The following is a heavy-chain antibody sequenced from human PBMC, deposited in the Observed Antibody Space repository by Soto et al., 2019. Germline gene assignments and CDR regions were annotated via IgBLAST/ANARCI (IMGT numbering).Heavy chain of an antibody. CDR1: GFSFSAYA. Sequence: EVQLLESGGGLVQPGGSLRLSCAASGFSFSAYAMIWVRQAPGKGLEWVSSINDGGDRTYYADSVKGRFTISRDNSNSTLYLQMNSLRAEDTALYYCAIVSTDIVVVVAATRFDSWGQGALVSVSS. CDR3: AIVSTDIVVVVAATRFDS. CDR2: INDGGDRT. J-gene: IGHJ4*02. V-gene: IGHV3-23*01. D-gene: IGHD2-15*01.